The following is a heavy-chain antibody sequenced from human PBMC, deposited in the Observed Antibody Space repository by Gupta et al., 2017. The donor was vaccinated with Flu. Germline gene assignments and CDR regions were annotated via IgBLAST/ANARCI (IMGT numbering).Heavy chain of an antibody. CDR2: ITRSGRNV. D-gene: IGHD3-16*02. Sequence: MSGIRQAPGKGREWVAYITRSGRNVYYADSVEGGLTGTRDNNKNSGFLHMHGLRVEDTATYYWARDRRDLVKGYYYYYMDIWGKGATVTVSS. J-gene: IGHJ6*03. CDR3: ARDRRDLVKGYYYYYMDI. V-gene: IGHV3-11*01.